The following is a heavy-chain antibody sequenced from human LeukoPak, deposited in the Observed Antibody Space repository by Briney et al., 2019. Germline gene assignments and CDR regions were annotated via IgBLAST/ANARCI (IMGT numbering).Heavy chain of an antibody. J-gene: IGHJ6*02. V-gene: IGHV1-8*01. CDR3: ARPSQASSSNTNYYYYGMDV. D-gene: IGHD6-6*01. Sequence: GASVKVSCKASGYTFTSYDINWVRQATGQGLECMGWMNPNSGNTGYAQKFQGRVTMTRNTSISTAYMELSSLRSEDTAVYYCARPSQASSSNTNYYYYGMDVWGQGTTVTVSS. CDR2: MNPNSGNT. CDR1: GYTFTSYD.